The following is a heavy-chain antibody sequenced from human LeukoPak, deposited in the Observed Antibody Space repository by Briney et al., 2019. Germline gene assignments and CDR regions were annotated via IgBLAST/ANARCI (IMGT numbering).Heavy chain of an antibody. CDR2: IYTSGST. V-gene: IGHV4-61*02. Sequence: PSETLSLTCTVSGGSISSGSYYWSWIRQPAGKGLEWIGRIYTSGSTNYNPSLKSRVTMSVDTSKNQFSLKLSSVTAADAAVYYCAREVTTGIASAGRVDYWGQGTLVTVSS. CDR3: AREVTTGIASAGRVDY. J-gene: IGHJ4*02. CDR1: GGSISSGSYY. D-gene: IGHD6-13*01.